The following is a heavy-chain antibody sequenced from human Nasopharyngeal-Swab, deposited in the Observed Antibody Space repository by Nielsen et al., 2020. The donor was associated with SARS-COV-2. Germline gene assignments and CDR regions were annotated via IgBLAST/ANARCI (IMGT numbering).Heavy chain of an antibody. V-gene: IGHV4-61*01. D-gene: IGHD3-22*01. Sequence: SETLSLTCTVSGGSVSSGSYYWSWIRQPPGKGLEWIGYIYYSVSTNYNPSLKSRVTISVDTSKNQFSLKLSSVTAADTAVYYCAREVHYYDSSGPGGSTIWGQGTMVTVSS. CDR3: AREVHYYDSSGPGGSTI. CDR2: IYYSVST. J-gene: IGHJ3*02. CDR1: GGSVSSGSYY.